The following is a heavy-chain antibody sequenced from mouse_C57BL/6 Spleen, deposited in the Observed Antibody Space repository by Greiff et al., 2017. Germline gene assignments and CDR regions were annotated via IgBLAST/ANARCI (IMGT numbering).Heavy chain of an antibody. D-gene: IGHD1-1*01. CDR2: IYPGDGDT. J-gene: IGHJ2*01. CDR3: ARAGVVGGNYFDC. CDR1: GYAFSSYW. Sequence: VKLMESGAELVKPGASVKISCKASGYAFSSYWMNWVKQRPGKGLEWIGQIYPGDGDTNYNGKFKGKATLTADKSSSTAYMQLSSLTSEDSAVYFCARAGVVGGNYFDCWGQGTTLTVSS. V-gene: IGHV1-80*01.